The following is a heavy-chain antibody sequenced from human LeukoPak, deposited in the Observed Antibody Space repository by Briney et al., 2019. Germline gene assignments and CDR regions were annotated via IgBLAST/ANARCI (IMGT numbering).Heavy chain of an antibody. CDR1: GFTFSSFA. Sequence: PGGSLRLSCAASGFTFSSFAMSWVRQAPGKGLEWVSYISSSSSTIYYADSVKGRFTISRDNAKNSLYLQMNSLRAEDTAVYYCARLEISRRITGTTDWFDPWGQGTLVTVSS. CDR2: ISSSSSTI. D-gene: IGHD1-7*01. J-gene: IGHJ5*02. V-gene: IGHV3-48*01. CDR3: ARLEISRRITGTTDWFDP.